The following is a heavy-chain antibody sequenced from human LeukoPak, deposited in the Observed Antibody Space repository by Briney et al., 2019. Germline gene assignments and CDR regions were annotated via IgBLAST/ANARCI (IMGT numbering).Heavy chain of an antibody. CDR2: ISSSNNFR. J-gene: IGHJ3*02. CDR1: GFTFSEYY. CDR3: ARPRYYDSSGYYFDI. Sequence: GGSLRLSCAASGFTFSEYYMSWIRQAPGKGLEWVSYISSSNNFRNYADSVKGRLTISRDNAKNSLYLQMNSLRAEDTAVYYCARPRYYDSSGYYFDIWGQGTMVTVSS. V-gene: IGHV3-11*03. D-gene: IGHD3-22*01.